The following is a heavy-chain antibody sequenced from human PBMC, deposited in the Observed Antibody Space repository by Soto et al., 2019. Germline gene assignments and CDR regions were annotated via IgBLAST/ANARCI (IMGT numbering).Heavy chain of an antibody. CDR1: GGSISSYY. CDR3: ARELAAAGWGTENWFDP. V-gene: IGHV4-59*01. D-gene: IGHD6-13*01. CDR2: IYYSGST. Sequence: SETLSLTCTVSGGSISSYYWSWIRQPPGKGLEWIGYIYYSGSTNYNPSLKSRVTISVDTSKNQFSLKLSTVTAADTAVYYCARELAAAGWGTENWFDPWGQGTLVTVSS. J-gene: IGHJ5*02.